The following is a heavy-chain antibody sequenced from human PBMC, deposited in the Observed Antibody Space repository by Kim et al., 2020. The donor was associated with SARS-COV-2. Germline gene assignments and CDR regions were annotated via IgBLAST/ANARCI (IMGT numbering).Heavy chain of an antibody. CDR2: IIPILGIA. V-gene: IGHV1-69*04. CDR3: ARDPKVKSGSYGLDYFDY. Sequence: SVTVSCKASGGTFSSYAISWVRQAPGQGLEWMGRIIPILGIANYAQKFQGRVTITADKSTSTAYMELSSLRSEDTAVYYCARDPKVKSGSYGLDYFDYWGQGTLVTVSS. D-gene: IGHD1-26*01. J-gene: IGHJ4*02. CDR1: GGTFSSYA.